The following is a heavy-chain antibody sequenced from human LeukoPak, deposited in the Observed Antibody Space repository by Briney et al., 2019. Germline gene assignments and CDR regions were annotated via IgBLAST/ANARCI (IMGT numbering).Heavy chain of an antibody. D-gene: IGHD6-19*01. J-gene: IGHJ5*02. CDR1: GGSISSYF. CDR2: IFYSGST. V-gene: IGHV4-59*01. CDR3: ARGSYTSGGNTFKFDP. Sequence: PSETLSLTCTVSGGSISSYFWSWIRQFPGEGLEWIGYIFYSGSTNYNPSLKSRVSMSVDTSKNQFSLKLSSVTAADTAVYYCARGSYTSGGNTFKFDPWGQGTLVTVSS.